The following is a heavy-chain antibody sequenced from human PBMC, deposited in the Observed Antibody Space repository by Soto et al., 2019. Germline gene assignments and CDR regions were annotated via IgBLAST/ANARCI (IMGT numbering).Heavy chain of an antibody. Sequence: ASVKVSCKASGYTFTGYYMHWVRQAPGQGLEWMGWINPNSGGTNYAQKFQGRVTMTRDTSISTAYMELSKLRSDDTAVYYCARDIVVVPAKYYYYGMDVWGQGTTVTVSS. CDR3: ARDIVVVPAKYYYYGMDV. CDR2: INPNSGGT. J-gene: IGHJ6*02. D-gene: IGHD2-2*01. CDR1: GYTFTGYY. V-gene: IGHV1-2*02.